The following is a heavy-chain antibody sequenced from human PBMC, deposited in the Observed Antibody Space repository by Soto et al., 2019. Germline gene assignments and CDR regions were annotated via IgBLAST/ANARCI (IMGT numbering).Heavy chain of an antibody. D-gene: IGHD3-9*01. Sequence: QVQLVQSGAEVKKPGASVKVSCKASGYTFTGYYMHWVRQAPGQGLEWMGWINPNSGGTNYAQKFQGWVTMARDTSLSTAYMELSRLRSDDTAVYYCARGGLLRYVDWLFDYWGQGTLVTVSS. J-gene: IGHJ4*02. CDR1: GYTFTGYY. CDR2: INPNSGGT. CDR3: ARGGLLRYVDWLFDY. V-gene: IGHV1-2*04.